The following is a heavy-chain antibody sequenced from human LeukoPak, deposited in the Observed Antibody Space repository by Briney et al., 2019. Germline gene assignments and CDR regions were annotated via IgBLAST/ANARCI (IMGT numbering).Heavy chain of an antibody. V-gene: IGHV3-23*01. D-gene: IGHD3-9*01. Sequence: GGSLRLSCAASGFTFSSYAMSWVRQAPGKGLEWVSAISGSGGSTYYADPVKGRFTISRDNSKNTLYLQMNSLRAEDTAVYYCAKADYDILTGNPSYYFDYWDQGTLVTVSS. CDR3: AKADYDILTGNPSYYFDY. CDR2: ISGSGGST. CDR1: GFTFSSYA. J-gene: IGHJ4*02.